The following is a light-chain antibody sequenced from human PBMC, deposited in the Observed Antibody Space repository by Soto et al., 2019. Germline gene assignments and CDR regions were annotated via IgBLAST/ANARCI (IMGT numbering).Light chain of an antibody. V-gene: IGKV1-39*01. Sequence: DIQMPQSPSSLSASVGDRVTITFRASHDIRNYFNGYQQKPGKAPKLLIYATSTLQSGVPSRFSGSGSGTDFTLTITDLQPEDFASYFCQQTYDLPRTFGQGTKVDNK. J-gene: IGKJ1*01. CDR3: QQTYDLPRT. CDR2: ATS. CDR1: HDIRNY.